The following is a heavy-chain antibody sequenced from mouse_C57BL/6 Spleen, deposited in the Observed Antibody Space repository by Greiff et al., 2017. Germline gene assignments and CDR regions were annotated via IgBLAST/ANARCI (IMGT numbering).Heavy chain of an antibody. CDR3: ARGDQAWFAY. CDR2: IYPGNGDT. J-gene: IGHJ3*01. CDR1: GYAFTSYW. V-gene: IGHV1-80*01. D-gene: IGHD3-3*01. Sequence: VQLQQSGAELARPGASVKISCKASGYAFTSYWMNWVKQRPGKGLEWIGQIYPGNGDTNYNGKFKGKATLTADKSSSTAYMQLRSLTSEDSAVYFCARGDQAWFAYWGQGTLVTVSA.